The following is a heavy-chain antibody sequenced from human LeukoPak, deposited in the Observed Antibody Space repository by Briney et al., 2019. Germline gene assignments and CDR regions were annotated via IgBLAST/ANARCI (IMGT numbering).Heavy chain of an antibody. D-gene: IGHD3-10*01. V-gene: IGHV4-59*08. J-gene: IGHJ5*02. Sequence: SETLSLTCTVSGGSISSYYWSWIRQPPGKGLEWIGYIYYSGSTNYNPSLKSRVTISVDTSKNQFSLKLSSVTAADTAVYYCARVMGYYGSGSYGWFDPWGQGTLVTVSS. CDR3: ARVMGYYGSGSYGWFDP. CDR2: IYYSGST. CDR1: GGSISSYY.